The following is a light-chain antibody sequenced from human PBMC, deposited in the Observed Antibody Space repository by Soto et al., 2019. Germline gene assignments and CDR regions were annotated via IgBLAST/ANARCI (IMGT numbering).Light chain of an antibody. CDR1: QSISSY. J-gene: IGKJ1*01. Sequence: DIQMTQSPSSLSASVGDRVTITCRASQSISSYLDWYQQKPGKAPKLLIYAASSLQSGVPSRFSGSGSGTDFTLTITNLQPEDFATYYCQQYYSTPCTFGQGTKVEIK. CDR3: QQYYSTPCT. V-gene: IGKV1-39*01. CDR2: AAS.